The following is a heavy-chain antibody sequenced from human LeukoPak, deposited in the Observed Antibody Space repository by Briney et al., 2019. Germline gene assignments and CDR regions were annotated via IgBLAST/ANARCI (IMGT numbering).Heavy chain of an antibody. CDR2: INTDGGDT. CDR1: GFTFGSYW. V-gene: IGHV3-74*01. D-gene: IGHD1-26*01. J-gene: IGHJ4*02. CDR3: ARDEKIVGASGQDY. Sequence: GGSLRLSCAVSGFTFGSYWMHWVRQAPGKGPVWVSRINTDGGDTIYADSVKGRFTISRDNAKNTLFLQMNSLRAEDTAVYYCARDEKIVGASGQDYWGQGTLVTVSS.